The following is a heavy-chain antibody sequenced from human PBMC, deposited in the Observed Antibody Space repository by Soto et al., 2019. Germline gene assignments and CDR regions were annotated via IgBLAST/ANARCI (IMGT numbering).Heavy chain of an antibody. CDR1: GYTFTSYD. CDR3: ARAVGGSNVYFDS. J-gene: IGHJ4*02. D-gene: IGHD3-10*01. V-gene: IGHV1-8*02. CDR2: MNPDSGNT. Sequence: QVHLVQSGAEVRTPGASVKVSCKASGYTFTSYDINWVRQATGQGPEWMGWMNPDSGNTGYVQKVQGRVTMTRNTAIGTAYMELSRLRAEATPVYYCARAVGGSNVYFDSWGGGSLVTVSS.